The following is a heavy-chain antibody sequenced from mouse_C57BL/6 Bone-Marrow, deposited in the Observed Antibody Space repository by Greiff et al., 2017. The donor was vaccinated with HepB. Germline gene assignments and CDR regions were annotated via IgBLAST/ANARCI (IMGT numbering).Heavy chain of an antibody. J-gene: IGHJ4*01. CDR1: GYSFTGYF. CDR2: INPYNGDT. V-gene: IGHV1-20*01. Sequence: VQLQQSGPELVKPGDSVKISCTASGYSFTGYFMNWVMQSHGKSLEWIGRINPYNGDTFYNQKFKGKATLTVDKSSSTAHMELRSLTSEDAAVYYCAREDGNYGIGYWGQVTSVTVSS. D-gene: IGHD2-1*01. CDR3: AREDGNYGIGY.